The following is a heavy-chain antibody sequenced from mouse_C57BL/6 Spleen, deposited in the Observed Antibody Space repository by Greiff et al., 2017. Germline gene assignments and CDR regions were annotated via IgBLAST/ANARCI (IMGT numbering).Heavy chain of an antibody. V-gene: IGHV5-6*02. CDR1: GFTFSSYG. CDR3: ARHVLGSNYLTPYAMGY. CDR2: ISSGGSYT. D-gene: IGHD2-5*01. J-gene: IGHJ4*01. Sequence: DVMLVESGGDLVKPGGSLKLSCAASGFTFSSYGMSWVRQTPDKRLEWVATISSGGSYTYYPDSVKGRFTISRDNAKNTLYLQMSSLKSEDTAMYYCARHVLGSNYLTPYAMGYWGQGTSVTVSS.